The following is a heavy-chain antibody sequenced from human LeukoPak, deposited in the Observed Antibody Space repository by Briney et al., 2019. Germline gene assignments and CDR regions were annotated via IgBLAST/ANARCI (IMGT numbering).Heavy chain of an antibody. J-gene: IGHJ5*02. CDR2: IHSGST. CDR1: GGSISSYY. V-gene: IGHV4-59*01. Sequence: SETLSLTCTVSGGSISSYYWSWIRQPPGEGLEWIGYIHSGSTNYNPSLKSRVTISVDTSKNQFSLKLSSVTAADTAVYYCARVEELWFGVSWGQGTLVTVSS. CDR3: ARVEELWFGVS. D-gene: IGHD3-10*01.